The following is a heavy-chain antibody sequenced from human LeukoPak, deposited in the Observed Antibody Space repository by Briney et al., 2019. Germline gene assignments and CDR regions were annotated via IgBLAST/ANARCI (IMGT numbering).Heavy chain of an antibody. Sequence: SETLSLTCAVYGGSFSGYYWSWIRQPPGKGLEWIGEINHSGSTNYNPSLKSGVTISVDTSKNQFSLKLSSVTAADTAVYYCARGSYYDSSGYYSYYYYYYMDVWGKGTTVTVSS. J-gene: IGHJ6*03. CDR2: INHSGST. CDR3: ARGSYYDSSGYYSYYYYYYMDV. D-gene: IGHD3-22*01. V-gene: IGHV4-34*01. CDR1: GGSFSGYY.